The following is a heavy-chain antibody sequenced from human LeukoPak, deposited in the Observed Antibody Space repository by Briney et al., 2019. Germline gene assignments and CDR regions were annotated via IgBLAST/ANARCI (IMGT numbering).Heavy chain of an antibody. J-gene: IGHJ1*01. CDR2: IYPRDSNT. Sequence: GESLKISCKGSGYSFTNYWIGWVRQMPGKGLEWMGIIYPRDSNTRYSPSFQGQVTISADKTINTAYLQWSSLKASDTAMYYCARHASPEVITDSWGQGTLVTVSS. D-gene: IGHD3-22*01. CDR3: ARHASPEVITDS. V-gene: IGHV5-51*01. CDR1: GYSFTNYW.